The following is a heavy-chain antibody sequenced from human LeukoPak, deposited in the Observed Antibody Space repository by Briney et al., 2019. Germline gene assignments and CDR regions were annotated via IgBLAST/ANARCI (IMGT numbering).Heavy chain of an antibody. Sequence: SETLSLTCTVSGGSISSYYWSWIRQPAGKGLEWIGRIYTSGSTNYNPSLKSRVTISVDKSKNQFSLKLSSVTGADTAVYYCARYSPSGNNMDVWGKGTTVTVSS. CDR3: ARYSPSGNNMDV. J-gene: IGHJ6*03. CDR1: GGSISSYY. V-gene: IGHV4-4*07. CDR2: IYTSGST. D-gene: IGHD1-14*01.